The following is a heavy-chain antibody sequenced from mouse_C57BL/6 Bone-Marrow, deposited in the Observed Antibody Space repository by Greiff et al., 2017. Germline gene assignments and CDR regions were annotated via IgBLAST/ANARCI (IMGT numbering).Heavy chain of an antibody. CDR3: ASLYYDYDVGLDY. J-gene: IGHJ3*01. CDR1: GYTFTSYW. CDR2: IDPSDSYT. Sequence: VQLQQPGAELVRPGTSVKLSCKASGYTFTSYWMHWVKQRPGQGLEWIGVIDPSDSYTNYNQKFKGKATLTVDTSSSTAYMQLSSLTSEDSAVYYCASLYYDYDVGLDYWGQGTLVTVSA. V-gene: IGHV1-59*01. D-gene: IGHD2-4*01.